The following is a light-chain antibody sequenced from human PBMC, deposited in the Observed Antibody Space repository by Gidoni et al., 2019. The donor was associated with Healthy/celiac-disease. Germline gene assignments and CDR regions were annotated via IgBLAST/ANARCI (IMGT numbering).Light chain of an antibody. J-gene: IGKJ1*01. V-gene: IGKV1-39*01. CDR1: QSISSY. CDR2: AAS. CDR3: QQSNSNPQT. Sequence: DMQLTHSPSSLSASVGDRVTITCRASQSISSYLNWYQQKPGKAPKLLIYAASSLQSGVPSRFSGSGSGTDFTLTISSLQPEDFATYYCQQSNSNPQTFGQGTKVEIK.